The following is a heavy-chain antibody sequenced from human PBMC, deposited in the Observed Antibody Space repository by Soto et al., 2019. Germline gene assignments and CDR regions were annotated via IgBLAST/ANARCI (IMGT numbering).Heavy chain of an antibody. CDR2: ISGSGGST. V-gene: IGHV3-23*01. CDR3: AKDQDSYGSPLDY. D-gene: IGHD5-18*01. CDR1: GFTFSSSA. Sequence: EVQLLESGGGLLQPGGSLRLSCAASGFTFSSSAMSWVRQAPGKGLEWVSAISGSGGSTYYADSVKGRFTISRDNSKNTLYLQMNSLRAEDTAVYYGAKDQDSYGSPLDYWGQGTLVTVSS. J-gene: IGHJ4*02.